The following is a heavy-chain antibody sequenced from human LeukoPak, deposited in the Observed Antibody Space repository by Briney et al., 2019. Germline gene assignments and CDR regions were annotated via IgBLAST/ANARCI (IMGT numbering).Heavy chain of an antibody. Sequence: GGSLRLSCAASGFTFSSYAMSWVRQAPGKRLEWVSSISGSGGSIYYADSVKGRFTISRDNSKSTLYLQMNSLRAEDTAIYYCAKEAVAAAGPFDYWGQGTLVTVSS. CDR1: GFTFSSYA. D-gene: IGHD6-13*01. V-gene: IGHV3-23*01. J-gene: IGHJ4*02. CDR3: AKEAVAAAGPFDY. CDR2: ISGSGGSI.